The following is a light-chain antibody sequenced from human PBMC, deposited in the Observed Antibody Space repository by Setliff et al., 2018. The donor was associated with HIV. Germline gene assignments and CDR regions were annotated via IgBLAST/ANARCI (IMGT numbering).Light chain of an antibody. CDR3: SSFRTSRKFV. V-gene: IGLV2-14*01. CDR1: SSDVGLYNF. Sequence: QSALAQPASVSGSPGQSITISCTGTSSDVGLYNFVSWYQQHPGKVPKLIIYDVTNRPSGISHSFSGAKSGNTASLTISGLQADDEADYYCSSFRTSRKFVFGTGTKVTVL. J-gene: IGLJ1*01. CDR2: DVT.